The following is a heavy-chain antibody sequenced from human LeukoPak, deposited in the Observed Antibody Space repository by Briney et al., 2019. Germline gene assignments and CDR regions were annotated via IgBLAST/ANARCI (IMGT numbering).Heavy chain of an antibody. CDR1: GFTFSSYA. CDR2: ISYDGSNK. V-gene: IGHV3-30*04. J-gene: IGHJ5*02. D-gene: IGHD3-10*01. Sequence: GGSLRLSCAASGFTFSSYAMHWVRQAPGKGLEWVALISYDGSNKYYADSVKSRFTISRDNSKNTLYLHMNTLRAEDTAVYYCAKGYYGSGSYGWFDPWGQGTLVTVSS. CDR3: AKGYYGSGSYGWFDP.